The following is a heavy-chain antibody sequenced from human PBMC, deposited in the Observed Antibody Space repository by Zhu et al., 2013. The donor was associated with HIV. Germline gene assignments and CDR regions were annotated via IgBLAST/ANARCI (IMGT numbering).Heavy chain of an antibody. J-gene: IGHJ3*02. Sequence: QVQLQESGPGLVKPSETLSLTCNVPGGSVGSSGYYWGWIRQPPGKGLEWIGNLYYSGQTYHNPSLKSRVTISGDTSKSQFSLKLRSVTAADTAVYYCARTGHVDGVVTFVADIWGQGTMVTVSS. CDR3: ARTGHVDGVVTFVADI. CDR2: LYYSGQT. V-gene: IGHV4-39*07. CDR1: GGSVGSSGYY. D-gene: IGHD3-3*01.